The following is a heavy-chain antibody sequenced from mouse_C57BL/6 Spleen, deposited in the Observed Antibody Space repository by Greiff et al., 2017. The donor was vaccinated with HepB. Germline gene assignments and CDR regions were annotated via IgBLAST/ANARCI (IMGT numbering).Heavy chain of an antibody. Sequence: VQLQQPGAELVRPGSSVKLSCKASGYTFTSYWMHWVKQRPIQGLEWIGNIDPSDSETHYNQKFKDKATLTVDKSSSTAYMQLSSLTSEDSAVYYCARPSSGYNYAMDYWGQGTSGTVSS. CDR3: ARPSSGYNYAMDY. CDR2: IDPSDSET. V-gene: IGHV1-52*01. D-gene: IGHD3-2*02. CDR1: GYTFTSYW. J-gene: IGHJ4*01.